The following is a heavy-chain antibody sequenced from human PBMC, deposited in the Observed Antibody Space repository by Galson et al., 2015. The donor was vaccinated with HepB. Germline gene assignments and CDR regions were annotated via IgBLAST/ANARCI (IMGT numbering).Heavy chain of an antibody. Sequence: SVKVSCKASGYTFTSYYMHWVRQAPGQGLEWMGIINPSGGSTSYAQKFQGRVTMTRDTSTSTVYMELSSLRSEDTAVYYCARDIGGWGYYYYGMDVWGQGTRSPSP. CDR2: INPSGGST. D-gene: IGHD6-19*01. V-gene: IGHV1-46*01. CDR3: ARDIGGWGYYYYGMDV. J-gene: IGHJ6*02. CDR1: GYTFTSYY.